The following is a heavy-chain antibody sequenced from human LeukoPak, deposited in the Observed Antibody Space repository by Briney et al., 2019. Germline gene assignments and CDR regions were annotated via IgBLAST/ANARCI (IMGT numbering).Heavy chain of an antibody. V-gene: IGHV3-48*03. Sequence: PGGSLRLSCAASGFTFSSYEMNWVRQAPGKGLDWVSYISTSGSTIYYADSVKGRFTISRDNAKNSLYLQMNSLRAEDTAVYYCARSTVNPEYYFDYWGQGTLVTVSS. D-gene: IGHD4-17*01. CDR1: GFTFSSYE. J-gene: IGHJ4*02. CDR2: ISTSGSTI. CDR3: ARSTVNPEYYFDY.